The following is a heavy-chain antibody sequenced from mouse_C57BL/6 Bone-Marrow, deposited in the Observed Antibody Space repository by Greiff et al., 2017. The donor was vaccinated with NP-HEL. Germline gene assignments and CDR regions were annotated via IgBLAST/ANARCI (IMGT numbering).Heavy chain of an antibody. J-gene: IGHJ3*01. CDR1: GYTFTSYW. D-gene: IGHD2-4*01. Sequence: VQLQQPGAELVKPGASVKLSCKASGYTFTSYWMHWVKQRPGQGLEWIGMIHPNSGSTNYNEKFKSKATLTVDKSSSTAYMQLSSLTSEDSAVYYCAKREGDYDYLFAYWGQGTLVTVSA. CDR2: IHPNSGST. CDR3: AKREGDYDYLFAY. V-gene: IGHV1-64*01.